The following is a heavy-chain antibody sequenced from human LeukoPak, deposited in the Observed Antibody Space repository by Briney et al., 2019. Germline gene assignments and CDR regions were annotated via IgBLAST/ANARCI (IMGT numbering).Heavy chain of an antibody. CDR3: ARGGKQQLVPGSC. CDR1: GSTFSTYN. D-gene: IGHD6-13*01. CDR2: ISASGSNI. V-gene: IGHV3-21*01. J-gene: IGHJ4*02. Sequence: GGSLRLSCAASGSTFSTYNTNWVRQAPGRGLECVSSISASGSNIYYADSVKGRFTSSRDNAKNSLFLQMNSLRADDTAVYYCARGGKQQLVPGSCWGQGTLVTVSS.